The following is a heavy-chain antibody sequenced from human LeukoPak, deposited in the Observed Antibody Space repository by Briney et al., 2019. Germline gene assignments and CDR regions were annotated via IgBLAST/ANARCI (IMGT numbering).Heavy chain of an antibody. CDR3: ARGHVTVSAHDDAFDI. V-gene: IGHV3-23*01. CDR2: TTGSSGDT. CDR1: GFTFSDYA. J-gene: IGHJ3*02. D-gene: IGHD5/OR15-5a*01. Sequence: QPGGTLRLSCAASGFTFSDYALSWVRQTPGKGLEWVAATTGSSGDTYHADSVKGRFAISRDNPKNTLYLQMNSLRAEDTAVYYCARGHVTVSAHDDAFDIWGQGTMVTVSS.